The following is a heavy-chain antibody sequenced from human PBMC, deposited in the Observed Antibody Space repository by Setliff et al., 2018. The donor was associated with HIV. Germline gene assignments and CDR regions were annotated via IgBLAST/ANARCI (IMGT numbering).Heavy chain of an antibody. CDR3: ARHRARWLASNDAFDI. CDR2: IYPGDSDT. V-gene: IGHV5-51*01. J-gene: IGHJ3*02. CDR1: GYSFTSYW. Sequence: GESLKISCKGSGYSFTSYWIGWVRQMPGKGLEWMGIIYPGDSDTRYSPSFQGQVTISADKSISTAYLQWSSLKASDTAMYYCARHRARWLASNDAFDIWSQGTMVTVSS. D-gene: IGHD6-19*01.